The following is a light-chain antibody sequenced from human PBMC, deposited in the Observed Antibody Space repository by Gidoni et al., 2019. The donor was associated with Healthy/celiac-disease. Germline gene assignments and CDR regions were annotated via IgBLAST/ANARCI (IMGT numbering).Light chain of an antibody. V-gene: IGLV1-44*01. J-gene: IGLJ2*01. Sequence: SALTQPPPPSATPGPRVTISCSGSSSNIGSNTVNWYLHLPGTAPKLLIYTNNQRPSGVPDRFSGSKSGTSASLAISGLQSEDEADYYCAAWDDSLNGVVFGGGTKLTVL. CDR1: SSNIGSNT. CDR2: TNN. CDR3: AAWDDSLNGVV.